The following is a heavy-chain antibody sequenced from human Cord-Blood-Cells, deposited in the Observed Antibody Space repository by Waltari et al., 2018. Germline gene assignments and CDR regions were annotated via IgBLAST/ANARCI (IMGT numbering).Heavy chain of an antibody. V-gene: IGHV1-69*12. CDR1: GGPFTHHA. Sequence: QVQLVQSGAEGKKPGSPVKVSRKASGGPFTHHAITWVRQAPGQGLEWMGGIIPIFGTANYAQKFQGRVTITADESTSTAYMELSSLRSEDTAVYYCARAERGLAAGDAFDIWGQGTMVTVSS. CDR2: IIPIFGTA. J-gene: IGHJ3*02. D-gene: IGHD3-10*01. CDR3: ARAERGLAAGDAFDI.